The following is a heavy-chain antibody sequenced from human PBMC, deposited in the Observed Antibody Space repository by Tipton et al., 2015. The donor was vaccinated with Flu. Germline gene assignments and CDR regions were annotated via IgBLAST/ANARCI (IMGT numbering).Heavy chain of an antibody. CDR1: GYTFTSYA. D-gene: IGHD3-10*01. CDR3: ARGGYYGSGSYYGPDYYGMDV. V-gene: IGHV1-3*03. J-gene: IGHJ6*02. Sequence: QVQLVQSGAEVKKPGASVKASCKASGYTFTSYAMHWVRQAPGQRLEWMGWINAGKGNTKYSQEFQGRVTITRDTSASTVYMELSSLRSEDMAVYYCARGGYYGSGSYYGPDYYGMDVWGQGTTVTVSS. CDR2: INAGKGNT.